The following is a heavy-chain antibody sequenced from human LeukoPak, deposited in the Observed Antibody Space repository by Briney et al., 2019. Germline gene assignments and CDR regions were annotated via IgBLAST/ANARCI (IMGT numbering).Heavy chain of an antibody. CDR2: ISESGAGK. D-gene: IGHD1-26*01. J-gene: IGHJ4*02. CDR1: GFTFRSYG. Sequence: GGSLRLSCAVSGFTFRSYGVSWVRQAAGKGLEWVSGISESGAGKYYADSVRGRFTISRDNAKNSLYLQMNSLRAEDTAVYYCARDLSGSYCHWGQGTLVTVSS. V-gene: IGHV3-23*01. CDR3: ARDLSGSYCH.